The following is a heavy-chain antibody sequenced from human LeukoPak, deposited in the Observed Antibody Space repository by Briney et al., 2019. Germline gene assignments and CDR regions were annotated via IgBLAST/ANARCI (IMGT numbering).Heavy chain of an antibody. CDR1: GGSISSYY. V-gene: IGHV4-4*07. CDR2: IYTSGST. Sequence: MSSETLSLTCTVSGGSISSYYWSWIRQPAGKGLEWIGRIYTSGSTNYNPSLKSRVTMSVDTSKNQFSLKLSSATAADTAVYYCARGAYSGSYSEAFDIWGQGTMVTVSS. CDR3: ARGAYSGSYSEAFDI. D-gene: IGHD1-26*01. J-gene: IGHJ3*02.